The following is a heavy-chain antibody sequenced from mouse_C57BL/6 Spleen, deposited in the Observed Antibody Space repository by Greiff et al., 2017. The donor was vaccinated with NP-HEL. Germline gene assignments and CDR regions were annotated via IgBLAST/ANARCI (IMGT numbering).Heavy chain of an antibody. J-gene: IGHJ1*03. CDR2: IDPSDSYT. V-gene: IGHV1-69*01. CDR3: ARLDWYFDV. Sequence: VQLQQSGAELVMPGASVKLSCKASGYTFTSYWMHWVKQRPGQGLEWIGEIDPSDSYTNYNQKFKGKSTLTVDKSSSTAYMQLSSLTSEDSAVYYCARLDWYFDVWGTGTTVTVSS. CDR1: GYTFTSYW.